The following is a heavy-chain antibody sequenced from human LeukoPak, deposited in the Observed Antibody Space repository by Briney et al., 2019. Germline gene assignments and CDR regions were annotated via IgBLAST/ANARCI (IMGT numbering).Heavy chain of an antibody. CDR1: GGSINNYY. CDR3: AREVRGGGTLGY. J-gene: IGHJ4*02. D-gene: IGHD2-15*01. V-gene: IGHV4-59*01. CDR2: IYYRGST. Sequence: SETLSLTCTVSGGSINNYYWSWIRQPPGKGLEWIGGIYYRGSTNYNPSLKSRVTISVDTSKNQFSLKLSSVTAADTAVYYCAREVRGGGTLGYWGQGTLVTVSS.